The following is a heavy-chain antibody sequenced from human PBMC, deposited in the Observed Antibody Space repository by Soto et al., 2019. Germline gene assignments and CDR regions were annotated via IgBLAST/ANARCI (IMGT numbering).Heavy chain of an antibody. CDR1: GFTFSSYG. Sequence: PGGSLRLSCAASGFTFSSYGMHWVRQAPGKGLEWVGRIKSKTDGGTTDYAAPVKGKFTISRDDSKKKLYLQMNSLKTEDTVVYYYTTARDVDTEVPDAFDIWGQGTMVTVSS. CDR2: IKSKTDGGTT. J-gene: IGHJ3*02. D-gene: IGHD5-18*01. V-gene: IGHV3-15*07. CDR3: TTARDVDTEVPDAFDI.